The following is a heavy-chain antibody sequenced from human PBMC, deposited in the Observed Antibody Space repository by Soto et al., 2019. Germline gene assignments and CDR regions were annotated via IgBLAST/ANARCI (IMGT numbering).Heavy chain of an antibody. CDR2: VTNTGGIT. CDR3: AKIYRSCTYTNCYSRSPPDS. V-gene: IGHV3-23*01. D-gene: IGHD2-15*01. CDR1: GFTFTSYA. Sequence: GGSLRLSCVASGFTFTSYAMTWVSQLPGKGLEWVSSVTNTGGITHYANSVKGRFTISRDNSKNTLYLQMNSLRAEDTAMYYCAKIYRSCTYTNCYSRSPPDSWGQGTLVTVSS. J-gene: IGHJ5*01.